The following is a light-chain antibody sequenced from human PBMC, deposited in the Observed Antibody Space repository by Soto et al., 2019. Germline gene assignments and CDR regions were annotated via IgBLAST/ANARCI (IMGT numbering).Light chain of an antibody. J-gene: IGKJ2*01. Sequence: DIQMTQFPSSLSASVGDTVTITCRASQSISSYLSWYQHKLGKAPNLLIYAVSTLQSGVPSRFSGSGSGTDFTRTITNLQPDDVATFYCQQTYTTPSTFGQGTKLQI. CDR3: QQTYTTPST. CDR2: AVS. CDR1: QSISSY. V-gene: IGKV1-39*01.